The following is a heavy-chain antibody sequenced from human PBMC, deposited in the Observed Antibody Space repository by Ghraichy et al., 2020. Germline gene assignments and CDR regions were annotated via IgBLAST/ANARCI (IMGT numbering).Heavy chain of an antibody. D-gene: IGHD3-9*01. Sequence: SETLSLTCTVSGGSISSYYWSWIRQPPGKGLEWIGYIYYSGSTNYNPSLKSRVTISVDTSKNQFSLKLSSVTAADTAVYYCARDQFRDILTGTHYYYGMDVWGQGTTVTVSS. CDR1: GGSISSYY. J-gene: IGHJ6*02. CDR2: IYYSGST. V-gene: IGHV4-59*01. CDR3: ARDQFRDILTGTHYYYGMDV.